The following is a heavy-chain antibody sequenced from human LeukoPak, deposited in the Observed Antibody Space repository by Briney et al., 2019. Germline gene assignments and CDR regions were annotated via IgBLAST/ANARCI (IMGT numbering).Heavy chain of an antibody. J-gene: IGHJ3*02. Sequence: SVTVSCKASGGTFSSYAISWVRQAPGQGLEWMGRIIPIFGTANYAQKFQGRVTITTDESTSTAYMELSSLRSEDTAVYYCARGATGGDAFDIWGQGTMVTASS. CDR2: IIPIFGTA. CDR3: ARGATGGDAFDI. V-gene: IGHV1-69*05. D-gene: IGHD1-14*01. CDR1: GGTFSSYA.